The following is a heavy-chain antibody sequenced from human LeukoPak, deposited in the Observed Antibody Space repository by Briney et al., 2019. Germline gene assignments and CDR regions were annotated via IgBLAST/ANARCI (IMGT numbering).Heavy chain of an antibody. Sequence: ASVKVSCKASGYTFSNHAMNWVRQAPGQGLEWMGWINPNSGGTKYAQKFQGRVTMTRDTSISTAYMELSRLRSDDTAVYYCAKGGGWFEYYFDYWGQGTLVTVSS. CDR2: INPNSGGT. J-gene: IGHJ4*02. CDR1: GYTFSNHA. D-gene: IGHD3-10*01. CDR3: AKGGGWFEYYFDY. V-gene: IGHV1-2*02.